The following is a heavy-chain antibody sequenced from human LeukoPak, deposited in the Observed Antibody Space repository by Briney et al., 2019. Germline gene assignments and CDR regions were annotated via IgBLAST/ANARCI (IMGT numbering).Heavy chain of an antibody. V-gene: IGHV4-59*01. Sequence: SETLSLTCTVSGGSISSYYWSWIRQPPGKGLEWIRYIYYSGSTNYNPSLKSRVTISVDTSKNQFSLKLSSVTAAGTAVYYCARAPLIGYCSSTSCYAGRYGMDVWGQGTTVTVSS. J-gene: IGHJ6*02. CDR1: GGSISSYY. D-gene: IGHD2-2*01. CDR3: ARAPLIGYCSSTSCYAGRYGMDV. CDR2: IYYSGST.